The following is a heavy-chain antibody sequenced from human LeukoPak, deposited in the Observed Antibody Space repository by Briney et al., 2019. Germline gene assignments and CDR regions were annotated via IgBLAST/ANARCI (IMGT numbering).Heavy chain of an antibody. Sequence: PSETLSLTCAVYGVSFSGYYWSWLRQPPGKGLEWIGEINHSGSTNYNPSLKSRVTISVDTSKNQFSLKLSSVTAADTAVYYCARGVVYIVVVPAAHWFDPWGQGTLVTVSS. CDR3: ARGVVYIVVVPAAHWFDP. V-gene: IGHV4-34*01. D-gene: IGHD2-2*01. CDR2: INHSGST. J-gene: IGHJ5*02. CDR1: GVSFSGYY.